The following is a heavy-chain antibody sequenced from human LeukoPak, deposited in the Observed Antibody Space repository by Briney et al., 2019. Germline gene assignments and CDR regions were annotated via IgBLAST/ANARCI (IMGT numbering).Heavy chain of an antibody. J-gene: IGHJ5*02. Sequence: ASVKVSCKASGYTFTGYYMHWVRQAPGQGLEWMGWINPNSGGTNYAQKFQGRVTMTRDTSISTAYMELSRLRSDDTAVYYCARAFEAGRPRAVGWFDPWGQGTLVTVSS. V-gene: IGHV1-2*02. D-gene: IGHD6-19*01. CDR2: INPNSGGT. CDR1: GYTFTGYY. CDR3: ARAFEAGRPRAVGWFDP.